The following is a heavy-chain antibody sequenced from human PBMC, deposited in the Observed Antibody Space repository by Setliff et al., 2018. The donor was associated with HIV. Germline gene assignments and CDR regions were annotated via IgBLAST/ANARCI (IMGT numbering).Heavy chain of an antibody. Sequence: SETLSLTCSVYGTSFSDHYWSWIRQTPGKGLEWIGEMNQSGTTNYNPSLKSRVTMSIDTSERQFSLKLTSVTAADTAVYYCVRWYYCVSGACYRADYWGQGTMVTVSS. CDR1: GTSFSDHY. CDR3: VRWYYCVSGACYRADY. J-gene: IGHJ4*02. V-gene: IGHV4-34*01. D-gene: IGHD2-21*02. CDR2: MNQSGTT.